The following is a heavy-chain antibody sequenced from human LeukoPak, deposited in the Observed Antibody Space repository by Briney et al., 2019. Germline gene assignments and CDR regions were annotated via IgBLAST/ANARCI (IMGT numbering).Heavy chain of an antibody. CDR3: AKDQGVGATFDY. CDR1: GFTFSSYA. CDR2: ISGSGGST. Sequence: PGGSLRLSCAASGFTFSSYAMSWVRQAPGKGLEWVSAISGSGGSTYYVDSVKGRFTISRDNSKNTLYLQMNRLRAEDTAVYYCAKDQGVGATFDYWGQGTLVTVSS. V-gene: IGHV3-23*01. J-gene: IGHJ4*02. D-gene: IGHD1-26*01.